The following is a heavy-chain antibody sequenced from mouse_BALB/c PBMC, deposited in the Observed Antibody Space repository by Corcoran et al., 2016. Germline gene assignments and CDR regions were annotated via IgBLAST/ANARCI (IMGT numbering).Heavy chain of an antibody. Sequence: QIQLVQSGPELKKPGETVKISCKASGYTFTNYGMNWVKQAPGKGLKWMGWINTYTGEPTYADDFKGRFAFSLETSASTAYLQINNLKNEDTATYFCARRYYYGSSYYDYWGQGTTLTVSS. CDR1: GYTFTNYG. D-gene: IGHD1-1*01. CDR3: ARRYYYGSSYYDY. CDR2: INTYTGEP. V-gene: IGHV9-3-1*01. J-gene: IGHJ2*01.